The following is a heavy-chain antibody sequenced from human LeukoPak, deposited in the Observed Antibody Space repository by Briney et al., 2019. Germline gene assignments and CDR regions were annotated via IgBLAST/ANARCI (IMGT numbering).Heavy chain of an antibody. V-gene: IGHV3-30-3*01. CDR3: ARTYFDVNNYFDY. D-gene: IGHD3-9*01. CDR1: GLTFSSYA. CDR2: ISYDGSNK. Sequence: GRSLRLSCAASGLTFSSYAMHWVRQAPGKGLEWVAVISYDGSNKYYADSVKGRFTISRDNSKNTLYLQMNSLRAEDTAVYYCARTYFDVNNYFDYWGQGTLVTVSS. J-gene: IGHJ4*02.